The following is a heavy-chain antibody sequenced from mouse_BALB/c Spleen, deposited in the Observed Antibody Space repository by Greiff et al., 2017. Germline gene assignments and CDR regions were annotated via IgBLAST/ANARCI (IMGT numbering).Heavy chain of an antibody. D-gene: IGHD3-1*01. CDR2: ISSGGSYT. CDR1: GFTFSSYT. Sequence: EVMLVESGGGLVKPGGSLKLSCAASGFTFSSYTMSWVRQTPEKRLEWVATISSGGSYTYYPDSVKGRFTISRDNAKNTLYLPMSSLKSEDTAMYYCTREGSSYHYYAMDYWGQGTSVTVSS. V-gene: IGHV5-6-4*01. J-gene: IGHJ4*01. CDR3: TREGSSYHYYAMDY.